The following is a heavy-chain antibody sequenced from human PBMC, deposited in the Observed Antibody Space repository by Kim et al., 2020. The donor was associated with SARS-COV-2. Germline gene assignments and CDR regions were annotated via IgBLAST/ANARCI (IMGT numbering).Heavy chain of an antibody. CDR1: GYSFTSYW. D-gene: IGHD5-12*01. CDR2: IYPGDSDT. CDR3: ARHRGIVATVDDAFDI. Sequence: GESLKISCKGSGYSFTSYWIGWVRQMPGKGLEWMGIIYPGDSDTRYSPSFQGQVTISADKSISTAYLQRSSLKAADTAMYFCARHRGIVATVDDAFDIWGQGTMVTVSS. J-gene: IGHJ3*02. V-gene: IGHV5-51*01.